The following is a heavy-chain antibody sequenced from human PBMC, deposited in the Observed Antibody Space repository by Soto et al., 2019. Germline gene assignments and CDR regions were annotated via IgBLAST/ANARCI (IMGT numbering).Heavy chain of an antibody. CDR2: IIPIFGTA. J-gene: IGHJ3*02. V-gene: IGHV1-69*01. CDR3: AREGNLDDSSGQAFDI. CDR1: GYTFTGYY. Sequence: QVQLVQSGAEVKKPGASVKVSCKASGYTFTGYYMHWVRQAPGQGLEWMGGIIPIFGTANYAQKFQGRVTITADESTSTAYMELSSLRSEDTAVYYCAREGNLDDSSGQAFDIWGQGTMVTVSS. D-gene: IGHD3-22*01.